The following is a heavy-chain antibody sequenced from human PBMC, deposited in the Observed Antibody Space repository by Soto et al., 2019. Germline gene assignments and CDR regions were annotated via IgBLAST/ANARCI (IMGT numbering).Heavy chain of an antibody. CDR1: GGKCSSNG. V-gene: IGHV1-69*01. CDR3: AGASDSTWYTWLAR. Sequence: QVQLVQYGAEVKKPGSSVKVSCKAPGGKCSSNGIRWVRQAPGQGLEFMGGIIPTSGTTNYAHKFRGRVTITADESTGTAYLEFSRLRSDETAVYYCAGASDSTWYTWLARWGQGSLVTV. D-gene: IGHD4-4*01. J-gene: IGHJ5*02. CDR2: IIPTSGTT.